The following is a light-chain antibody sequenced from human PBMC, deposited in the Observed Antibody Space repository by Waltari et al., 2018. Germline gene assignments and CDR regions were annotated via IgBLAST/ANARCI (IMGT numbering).Light chain of an antibody. CDR1: QTVRTTY. V-gene: IGKV3-20*01. CDR2: GAS. J-gene: IGKJ4*01. CDR3: QQYDISPLT. Sequence: EIVLTQSPGTLSLSPGERATLSCRASQTVRTTYLALYQQKPGQAPTLLIDGASSRATGIPDRFSGSGSGTDFSLTISSLEPEDFAVYYCQQYDISPLTFGGGTKVEIK.